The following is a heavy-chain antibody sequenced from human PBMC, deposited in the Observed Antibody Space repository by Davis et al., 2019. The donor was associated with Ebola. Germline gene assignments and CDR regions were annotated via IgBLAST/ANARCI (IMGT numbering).Heavy chain of an antibody. CDR3: ARDLPDVSMVYATYYFDY. CDR2: IGDIGNHI. V-gene: IGHV3-11*01. J-gene: IGHJ4*02. CDR1: GFTFSDFY. Sequence: GESLKISCAASGFTFSDFYLGWIRQAPGKGLEWLSYIGDIGNHISYADSVEGRFTISRDNAKNSLYLEMNSLRAEDTAVYYCARDLPDVSMVYATYYFDYWGQGTLVTVSS. D-gene: IGHD2-8*01.